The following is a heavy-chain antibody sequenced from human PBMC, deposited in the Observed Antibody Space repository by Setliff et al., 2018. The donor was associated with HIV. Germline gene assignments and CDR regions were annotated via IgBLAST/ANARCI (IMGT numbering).Heavy chain of an antibody. CDR3: AHSPRRGYSYGSFYYHYYYMDV. CDR2: IYWNGDK. V-gene: IGHV2-5*01. D-gene: IGHD5-18*01. Sequence: SGPTLVNPKQTLTLTCTFSGFSLSSSGVGVGWIRQPPGKALEWLALIYWNGDKRYSPSLNSRLTIAKDTSKNQVVLRMTNMDPVDTATYYFAHSPRRGYSYGSFYYHYYYMDVWGKGSTVTVSS. J-gene: IGHJ6*03. CDR1: GFSLSSSGVG.